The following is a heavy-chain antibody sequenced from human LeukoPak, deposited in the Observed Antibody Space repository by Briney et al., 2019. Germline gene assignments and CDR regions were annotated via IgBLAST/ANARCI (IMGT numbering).Heavy chain of an antibody. V-gene: IGHV3-7*03. J-gene: IGHJ4*02. CDR3: VKDSPPRYSGSPPAY. CDR2: VNKDGGEK. Sequence: GGSLRLSCAASGFTFSSYWMSWVRQAPGKGLEWVANVNKDGGEKYYVDSVKGRFTISRDNAKNSLYLQMNSLRADDTAVYYCVKDSPPRYSGSPPAYWGQGTLVTVSS. CDR1: GFTFSSYW. D-gene: IGHD1-26*01.